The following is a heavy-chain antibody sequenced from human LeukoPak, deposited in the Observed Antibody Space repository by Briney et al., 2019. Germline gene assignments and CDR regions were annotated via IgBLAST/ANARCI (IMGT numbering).Heavy chain of an antibody. CDR1: GFTFSSYW. CDR2: IKQDGSEK. D-gene: IGHD2-15*01. J-gene: IGHJ6*03. CDR3: ARAQSGSASYYYYMDV. V-gene: IGHV3-7*01. Sequence: GGSLRLSCAASGFTFSSYWMSWVRQAPGKGLEWVANIKQDGSEKYYVDSVKGRFTISRDNAKNSLYLQMNSLRAEDTAVYYCARAQSGSASYYYYMDVWGKGTTVTVSS.